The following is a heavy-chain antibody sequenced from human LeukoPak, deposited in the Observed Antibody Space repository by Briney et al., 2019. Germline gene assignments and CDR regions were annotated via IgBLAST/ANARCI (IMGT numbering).Heavy chain of an antibody. Sequence: GRSLRLSCTASGFTFGDYAMSWFRQAPGKGLEWVGFIRSEAYGGTTEYAASVKGRFTISRDDSKSIAYLQMNSLKTEDTAVYYCTRGIAARPKGYYYYYMDVWGKGTTVTVSS. CDR1: GFTFGDYA. J-gene: IGHJ6*03. CDR2: IRSEAYGGTT. CDR3: TRGIAARPKGYYYYYMDV. V-gene: IGHV3-49*03. D-gene: IGHD6-6*01.